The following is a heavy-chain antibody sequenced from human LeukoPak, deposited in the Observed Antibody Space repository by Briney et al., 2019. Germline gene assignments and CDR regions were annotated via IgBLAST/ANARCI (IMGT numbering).Heavy chain of an antibody. D-gene: IGHD2-15*01. V-gene: IGHV4-39*07. J-gene: IGHJ6*03. CDR2: SSYSGNT. Sequence: SETLSLTCTVSGGSIISPDYYWAWIRQPPGKGLEWIGSSSYSGNTNYSPSLKSRVTISVDTSKNQFSLKLSSVTAADTAVYYCARGGPGCSGGSCYRNIWYYYYYYMDVWGKGTTVTVSS. CDR1: GGSIISPDYY. CDR3: ARGGPGCSGGSCYRNIWYYYYYYMDV.